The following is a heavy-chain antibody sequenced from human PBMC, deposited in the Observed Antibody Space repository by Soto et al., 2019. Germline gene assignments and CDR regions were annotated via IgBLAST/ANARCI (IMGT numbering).Heavy chain of an antibody. CDR2: VIGSGDST. J-gene: IGHJ4*02. V-gene: IGHV3-23*01. CDR3: AKDVRPFKWSSMAPFDY. Sequence: GSLRLSCAASGFIFSSYAMTWVRQAPGKGLEWVSVVIGSGDSTYYADSVKGRFTISRDNSKNTLYLQMHSLRAEDTAVYYCAKDVRPFKWSSMAPFDYWGQGTLVTSPQ. D-gene: IGHD2-15*01. CDR1: GFIFSSYA.